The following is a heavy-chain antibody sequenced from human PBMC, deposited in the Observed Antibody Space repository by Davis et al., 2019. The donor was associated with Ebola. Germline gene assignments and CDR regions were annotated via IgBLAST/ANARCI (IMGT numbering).Heavy chain of an antibody. Sequence: GESLKISCEASGYNFATHWIGWLRHMPGKGLEWMGIIYTGDSDTRYSPSFRGQVTMSADKSIKTAFLQWSSLKASDTAMYYCASLRRTITGMDDGFDIWGQGTMVTVSS. V-gene: IGHV5-51*01. J-gene: IGHJ3*02. D-gene: IGHD2-8*02. CDR1: GYNFATHW. CDR3: ASLRRTITGMDDGFDI. CDR2: IYTGDSDT.